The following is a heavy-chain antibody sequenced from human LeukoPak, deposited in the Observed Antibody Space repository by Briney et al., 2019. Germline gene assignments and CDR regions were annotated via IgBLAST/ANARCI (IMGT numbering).Heavy chain of an antibody. CDR2: ISSSSSYI. CDR1: GFTFSSYS. CDR3: ARRPPTYDGKAFDV. J-gene: IGHJ3*01. D-gene: IGHD5-12*01. V-gene: IGHV3-21*01. Sequence: GGSLRLSCAASGFTFSSYSMNWVRQAPGKGLEWVSSISSSSSYIYYADSVKGRFTISRDNAKNSLYLQMNSLRAEDTAVYYCARRPPTYDGKAFDVWGQGTMVTVSS.